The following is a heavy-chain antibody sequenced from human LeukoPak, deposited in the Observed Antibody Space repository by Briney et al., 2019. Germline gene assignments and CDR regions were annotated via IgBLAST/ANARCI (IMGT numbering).Heavy chain of an antibody. CDR1: GGTFSNHA. V-gene: IGHV1-69*13. Sequence: GASLKVSCKASGGTFSNHAISWVRQAPGRGLEWMGVIIPFSGTANYAQKFQGRVTITADASTSTVYMELSSLTSDDTAVYYCARWAGDSSAWYPALFDYWGQGTLVTVSS. D-gene: IGHD6-13*01. CDR2: IIPFSGTA. CDR3: ARWAGDSSAWYPALFDY. J-gene: IGHJ4*02.